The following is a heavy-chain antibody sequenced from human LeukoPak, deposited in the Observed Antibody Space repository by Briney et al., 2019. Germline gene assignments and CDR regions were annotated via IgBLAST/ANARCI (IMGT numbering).Heavy chain of an antibody. CDR1: GGSINSSSYY. CDR3: ARMGTGDDFWSGYSNAFDI. J-gene: IGHJ3*02. Sequence: PSETLSLTCTVSGGSINSSSYYWGWIRQPPGKGLEWIGRIYYTGSTYYNPYLKSQLTISVDTSKNQFSLKLSSVTAADTAVYYCARMGTGDDFWSGYSNAFDIWGQGTMVTVSS. V-gene: IGHV4-39*07. D-gene: IGHD3-3*01. CDR2: IYYTGST.